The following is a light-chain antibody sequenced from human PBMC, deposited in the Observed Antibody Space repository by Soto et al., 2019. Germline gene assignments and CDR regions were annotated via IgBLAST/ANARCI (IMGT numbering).Light chain of an antibody. Sequence: VATRETATMSLAAGARATLSCRTSLSVSSYLAWYQQKPGQAPRLLIYDASNRATGIPARFTGSVSGTDFRLTIWTLGPEDFAVYYFQHLRYWPPIPFGQGTRLEIK. J-gene: IGKJ5*01. V-gene: IGKV3-11*01. CDR3: QHLRYWPPIP. CDR2: DAS. CDR1: LSVSSY.